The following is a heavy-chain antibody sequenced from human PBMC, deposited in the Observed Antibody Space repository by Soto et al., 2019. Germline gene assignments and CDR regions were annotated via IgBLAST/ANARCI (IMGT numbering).Heavy chain of an antibody. CDR3: ARHNSQWPNWFDP. J-gene: IGHJ5*02. Sequence: QVQQVQSGAEVKRPGASAKVSCKASGYTFTSYGISWVRQVPGQGLEWMGWISAYDGKTNYAQKFQGRVTMTTDTXQSTAEMELRSLRSDDTAVYYCARHNSQWPNWFDPWGQGTLVTVSS. CDR1: GYTFTSYG. V-gene: IGHV1-18*01. D-gene: IGHD1-1*01. CDR2: ISAYDGKT.